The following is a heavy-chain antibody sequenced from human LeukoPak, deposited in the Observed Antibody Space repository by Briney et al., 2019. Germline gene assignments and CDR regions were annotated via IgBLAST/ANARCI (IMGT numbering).Heavy chain of an antibody. CDR2: ISSSSSYI. V-gene: IGHV3-21*04. D-gene: IGHD6-19*01. Sequence: GGSLRLSCAASGFTFSSYSMNWVRQAPGKGLEWVSSISSSSSYIYYADSVKGRFTISRDNAMNSLYLQMNSLRAEDTAVYYCAKVWEQWLVRGYFDYWGQGTLVTVSS. J-gene: IGHJ4*02. CDR3: AKVWEQWLVRGYFDY. CDR1: GFTFSSYS.